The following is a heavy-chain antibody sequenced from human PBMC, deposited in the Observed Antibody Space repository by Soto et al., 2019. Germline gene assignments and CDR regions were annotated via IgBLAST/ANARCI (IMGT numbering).Heavy chain of an antibody. J-gene: IGHJ4*02. CDR2: NNPSAGST. CDR1: GYTFTSYY. Sequence: ASVKVSCKASGYTFTSYYMHWVRQAPGQGLEWMGINNPSAGSTNYAQKFQGRVTMTRDTSTSTVYMELSSLRSEDTALYYCARARTGDFDYWGQGTLVTVSS. V-gene: IGHV1-46*01. D-gene: IGHD7-27*01. CDR3: ARARTGDFDY.